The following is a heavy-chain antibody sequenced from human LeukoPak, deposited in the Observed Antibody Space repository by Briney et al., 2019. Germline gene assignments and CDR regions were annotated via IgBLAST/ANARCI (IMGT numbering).Heavy chain of an antibody. Sequence: GGSLRLSCAASGFPFSSYAMSWVRQAPGKGLEWVSAISGGDGSTYYADSVKGRFTISRDNSKNTLSLQMNSLRAEDAAVYYCAKGDSSGWYESNWIDPWGQGTLVTVSS. D-gene: IGHD6-19*01. J-gene: IGHJ5*01. CDR2: ISGGDGST. CDR1: GFPFSSYA. CDR3: AKGDSSGWYESNWIDP. V-gene: IGHV3-23*01.